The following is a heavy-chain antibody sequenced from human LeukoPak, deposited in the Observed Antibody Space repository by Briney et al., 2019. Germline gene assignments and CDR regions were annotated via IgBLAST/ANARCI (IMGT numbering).Heavy chain of an antibody. CDR2: ISSNGGST. CDR3: VGVRWFGGANWFDP. CDR1: GFTFSRCA. Sequence: PGGSLRLSCSASGFTFSRCAMHWARQAPGKGLEYVSAISSNGGSTYYADSVKGRFTISRDNSKNTVYLQMSSLRAEDTAVYFCVGVRWFGGANWFDPWGQGTLVTVSS. V-gene: IGHV3-64D*09. J-gene: IGHJ5*02. D-gene: IGHD3-10*01.